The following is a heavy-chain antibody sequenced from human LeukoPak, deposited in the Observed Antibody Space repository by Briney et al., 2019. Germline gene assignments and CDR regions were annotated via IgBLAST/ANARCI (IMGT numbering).Heavy chain of an antibody. CDR2: ISSSGSTI. J-gene: IGHJ4*02. CDR3: ARDWPKLELSVPRDY. D-gene: IGHD1-7*01. Sequence: AGGSLRLSCAASGFTFSSYEVNWVRQAPGKGLEWVSYISSSGSTIFYADSVKGRFTISRDDAKNSLYLQMNSLRAEDTAVYYCARDWPKLELSVPRDYWGQGTLVTVSS. V-gene: IGHV3-48*03. CDR1: GFTFSSYE.